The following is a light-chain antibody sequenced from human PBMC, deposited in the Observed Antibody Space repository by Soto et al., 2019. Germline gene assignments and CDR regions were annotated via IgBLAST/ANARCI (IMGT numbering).Light chain of an antibody. V-gene: IGKV1-6*01. Sequence: AIQMTQSPSSLSASVGDRVTITCRASQDIGNDLGWYQQKPGKAPKLLIYAASSLQSGVPSRFSGSGSGTDFTLTISSLQPEDVATYYCLQDYIYPWTFGQGTKVDIK. CDR1: QDIGND. J-gene: IGKJ1*01. CDR3: LQDYIYPWT. CDR2: AAS.